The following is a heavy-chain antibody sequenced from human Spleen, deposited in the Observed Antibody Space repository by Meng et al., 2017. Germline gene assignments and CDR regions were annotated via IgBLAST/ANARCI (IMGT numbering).Heavy chain of an antibody. CDR3: AKGPAPGYSYGYSNYYYGLDV. CDR1: GFTFDDYG. Sequence: SLKISCAASGFTFDDYGMHWVRQAPGKGLEWVSGISWNSGSIGYADSVKGRFTISRDNAKNSLYLQMNSLRAEDTALYYCAKGPAPGYSYGYSNYYYGLDVWGQGTTVTVSS. V-gene: IGHV3-9*01. D-gene: IGHD5-18*01. CDR2: ISWNSGSI. J-gene: IGHJ6*02.